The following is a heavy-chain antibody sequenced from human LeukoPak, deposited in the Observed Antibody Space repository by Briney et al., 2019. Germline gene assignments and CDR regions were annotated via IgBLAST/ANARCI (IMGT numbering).Heavy chain of an antibody. D-gene: IGHD3-22*01. CDR1: GFTFDDYA. CDR3: AEDHIYDSSGYYDY. J-gene: IGHJ4*02. V-gene: IGHV3-9*01. Sequence: GRSLRLSCAASGFTFDDYAMHWVRQAPGKGLEWVSGISWNSGSIGYADSVKGRFTISRDNAKNSLYLQMNSLRAEDTALYYCAEDHIYDSSGYYDYWGQGTLVTVSS. CDR2: ISWNSGSI.